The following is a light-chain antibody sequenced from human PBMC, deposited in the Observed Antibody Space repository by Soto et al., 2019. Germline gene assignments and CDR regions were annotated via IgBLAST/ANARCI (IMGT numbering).Light chain of an antibody. CDR2: QAS. J-gene: IGKJ4*01. CDR1: QNINNW. V-gene: IGKV1-5*03. Sequence: DIQLTQSPSTLSASVGDRVTITCRASQNINNWLAWYQQKPGRAPKFLIYQASILESGVPSRFSGSGSGTEFTLTIDSLQPDDFATYYCQRYNMYLFTFGGGTKVEI. CDR3: QRYNMYLFT.